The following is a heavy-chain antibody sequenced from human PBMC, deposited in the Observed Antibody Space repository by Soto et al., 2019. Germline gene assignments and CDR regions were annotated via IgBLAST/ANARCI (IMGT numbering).Heavy chain of an antibody. J-gene: IGHJ6*03. V-gene: IGHV4-39*01. CDR1: GGSISSSSYY. CDR2: IYYSGST. Sequence: SETLSLTCTVSGGSISSSSYYWGWIRQPPGKGLEWTGSIYYSGSTYYNPSLKSRVTISVDTSKNQFSLKLSSVTAADTAVYYCARLGQQLVRHSEERYYYYYYMDVWGKGTTVTVSS. CDR3: ARLGQQLVRHSEERYYYYYYMDV. D-gene: IGHD6-13*01.